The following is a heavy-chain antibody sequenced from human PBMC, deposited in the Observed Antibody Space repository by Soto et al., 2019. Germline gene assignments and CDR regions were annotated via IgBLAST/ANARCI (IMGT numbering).Heavy chain of an antibody. Sequence: GGSLRLSCAASGFTFSSYSMNWVRQAPGKGLEWVSSISSSSSYIYYADSVKGRFTISRDNAKNSLYLQMNSLRAEDTAVYYCARDSLVAATSDRAFDIWGQGTMVTVSS. D-gene: IGHD2-15*01. J-gene: IGHJ3*02. CDR1: GFTFSSYS. CDR3: ARDSLVAATSDRAFDI. V-gene: IGHV3-21*01. CDR2: ISSSSSYI.